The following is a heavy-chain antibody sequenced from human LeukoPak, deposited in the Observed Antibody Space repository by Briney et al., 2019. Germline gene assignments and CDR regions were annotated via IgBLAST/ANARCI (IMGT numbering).Heavy chain of an antibody. Sequence: SETLSLTCTVSGDSITTNSYYWGWIRQPPGTGLQWIGSIYYSGSTYYNPSLKSRVTISVDTSKNQFSLKLSSVTAADTAVYYCAKGWFRDYFDYWGQGTLVTVSS. CDR2: IYYSGST. V-gene: IGHV4-39*07. J-gene: IGHJ4*02. CDR1: GDSITTNSYY. CDR3: AKGWFRDYFDY. D-gene: IGHD3-10*01.